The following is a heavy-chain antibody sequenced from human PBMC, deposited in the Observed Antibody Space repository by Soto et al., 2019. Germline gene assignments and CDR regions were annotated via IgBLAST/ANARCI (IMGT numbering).Heavy chain of an antibody. CDR3: AKDRVEAANCYYYAMDV. CDR2: LSGSGGNT. J-gene: IGHJ6*02. V-gene: IGHV3-23*01. CDR1: GFTLSSYA. D-gene: IGHD6-13*01. Sequence: PGGSLRLSCAASGFTLSSYAMTWVRQAPGKGLEWVSGLSGSGGNTFYADSVKGRFTISRDNSKNTLYLQMNSLRAEDTAVYYCAKDRVEAANCYYYAMDVWGQGTTVTVSS.